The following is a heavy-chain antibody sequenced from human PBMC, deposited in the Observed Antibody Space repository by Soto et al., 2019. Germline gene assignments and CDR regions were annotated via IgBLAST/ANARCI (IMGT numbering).Heavy chain of an antibody. CDR3: ARGAWGGDGIDV. J-gene: IGHJ6*02. Sequence: EVLLVASGGGLGKPGGSLTLSCAASGFTFNTYTINWVRQAPGKGLEWVASISSSSKDKFYADSVKARFTISRYNAKASVYQQMSSLGAGDTALYYCARGAWGGDGIDVWGQGTTVTVSS. D-gene: IGHD3-16*01. CDR1: GFTFNTYT. V-gene: IGHV3-21*01. CDR2: ISSSSKDK.